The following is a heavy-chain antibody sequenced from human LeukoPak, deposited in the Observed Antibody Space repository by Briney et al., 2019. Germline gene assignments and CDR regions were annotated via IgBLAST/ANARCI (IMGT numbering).Heavy chain of an antibody. CDR1: GGSISHYY. V-gene: IGHV4-59*01. CDR2: IYYSGTT. J-gene: IGHJ6*02. D-gene: IGHD4-17*01. Sequence: SETLSLTCTVSGGSISHYYWSWIRQSPGKGLEWIGYIYYSGTTNYNPSLKSRVTISVDTSRNQFSLQLRSVTTADTAVYYCAREDPQTTVPEGMDVWGQGTTVIVSS. CDR3: AREDPQTTVPEGMDV.